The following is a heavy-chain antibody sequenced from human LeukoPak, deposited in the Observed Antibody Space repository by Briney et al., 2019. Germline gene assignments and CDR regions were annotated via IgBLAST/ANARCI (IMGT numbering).Heavy chain of an antibody. CDR1: GFTFDDYG. V-gene: IGHV3-69-1*01. CDR2: ST. Sequence: PGGSLRLSCAASGFTFDDYGMSWVRQAPGKGLEWVSGSTGYADSVKCRFTISRDNAKNSLYLQMNSLRAEDTALYFCARGAEVQLWSYYFDYWGQGTLVTVSS. CDR3: ARGAEVQLWSYYFDY. D-gene: IGHD5-18*01. J-gene: IGHJ4*02.